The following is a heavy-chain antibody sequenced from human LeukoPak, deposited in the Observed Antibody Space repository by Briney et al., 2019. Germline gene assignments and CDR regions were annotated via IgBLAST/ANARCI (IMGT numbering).Heavy chain of an antibody. D-gene: IGHD2-21*02. CDR3: ARRGGGDSGDY. V-gene: IGHV4-39*07. J-gene: IGHJ4*02. CDR2: INHSGST. Sequence: PSETLSLTCTVSGGSISSSSYYWSWIRQPPGKGLEWIGEINHSGSTNYNPSLKSRVTISVDTSKNQFSLKLSSVTAADTAVYYCARRGGGDSGDYWGQGTLVTVSS. CDR1: GGSISSSSYY.